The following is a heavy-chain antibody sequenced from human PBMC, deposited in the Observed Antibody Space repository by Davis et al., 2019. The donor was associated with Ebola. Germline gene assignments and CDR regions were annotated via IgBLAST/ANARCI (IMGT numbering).Heavy chain of an antibody. J-gene: IGHJ3*02. D-gene: IGHD6-13*01. CDR3: ARHSSSWNDAFDI. V-gene: IGHV5-10-1*01. CDR2: IDPSDSYT. CDR1: GYSFTSYW. Sequence: KVSCKDSGYSFTSYWISWVRQMPGKGLEWMGRIDPSDSYTNYSPSFQGHVTISADKSISTAYLQWSSLKASDTAMYYCARHSSSWNDAFDIWGQGTMVTVSS.